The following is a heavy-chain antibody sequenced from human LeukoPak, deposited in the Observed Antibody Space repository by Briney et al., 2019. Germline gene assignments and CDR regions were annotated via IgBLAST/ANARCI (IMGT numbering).Heavy chain of an antibody. CDR2: ISAYNGNT. CDR3: ARDGSRYGSGKVDY. Sequence: ASVKVSCKASGYTFTCYGISWVRQAPGQGLEWMGWISAYNGNTNYAQKLQGRVTMTTDTSTSTAYMELRSLRSDDTAVYYCARDGSRYGSGKVDYWGQGTLVTVSS. J-gene: IGHJ4*02. CDR1: GYTFTCYG. D-gene: IGHD3-10*01. V-gene: IGHV1-18*01.